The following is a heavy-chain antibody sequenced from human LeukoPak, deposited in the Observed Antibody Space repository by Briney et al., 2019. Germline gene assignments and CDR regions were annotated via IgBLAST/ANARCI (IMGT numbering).Heavy chain of an antibody. CDR3: SRGGMIVVVITPDDAFDM. V-gene: IGHV3-49*03. CDR2: IRSKGYGGTT. CDR1: GLTFGDYA. Sequence: GGSLRLSCTASGLTFGDYAMSWFRQAPGKGLEWVGCIRSKGYGGTTEYAASVKGRFTISRDDSKSIAYLQMNSLKTEDTAVYYCSRGGMIVVVITPDDAFDMWGQGTMVIVSS. D-gene: IGHD3-22*01. J-gene: IGHJ3*02.